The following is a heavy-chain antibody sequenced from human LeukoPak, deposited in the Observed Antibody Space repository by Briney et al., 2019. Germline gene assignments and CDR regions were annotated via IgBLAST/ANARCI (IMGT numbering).Heavy chain of an antibody. D-gene: IGHD6-19*01. J-gene: IGHJ4*02. Sequence: SETLSLTCAVYGGSFSGYYWSWIRQPPGKGLEWIGEINHSGSTNYNPSLKSRVTISVDTSKNQFSLKLSSVTAADTAVYYCARGGLGAVAGLDYWGQGTRVTVSS. CDR1: GGSFSGYY. V-gene: IGHV4-34*01. CDR2: INHSGST. CDR3: ARGGLGAVAGLDY.